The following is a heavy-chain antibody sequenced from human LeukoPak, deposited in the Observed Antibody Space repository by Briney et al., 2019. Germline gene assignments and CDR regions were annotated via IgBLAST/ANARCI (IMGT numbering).Heavy chain of an antibody. Sequence: PGGSLRLSCAASGFTFSSYEMNWVRQAPGKGLEGVSYISSSGSTIYYADSVKGRFTISRDNAKNSLYLQMNSLRAEDTAVYYCARAPIVVLAATGKHFDYWGQGTLVTVSS. CDR3: ARAPIVVLAATGKHFDY. CDR1: GFTFSSYE. D-gene: IGHD2-15*01. CDR2: ISSSGSTI. J-gene: IGHJ4*02. V-gene: IGHV3-48*03.